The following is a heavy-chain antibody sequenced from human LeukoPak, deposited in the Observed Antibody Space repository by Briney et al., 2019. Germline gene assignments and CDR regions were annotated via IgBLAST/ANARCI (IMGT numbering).Heavy chain of an antibody. CDR3: AREGGPYRPLDY. J-gene: IGHJ4*02. Sequence: SETLSLTCTVSGGSINTYYWSWIRQPPGKGLEWIGYIYYSGSTNYNPSLKSRVTISVDTSKNQFSLKLTSVTAADTAVYYCAREGGPYRPLDYSGQGTLVTVAS. V-gene: IGHV4-59*12. CDR2: IYYSGST. CDR1: GGSINTYY.